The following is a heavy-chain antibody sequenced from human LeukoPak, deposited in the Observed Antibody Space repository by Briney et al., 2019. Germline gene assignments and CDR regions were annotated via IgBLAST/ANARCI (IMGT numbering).Heavy chain of an antibody. J-gene: IGHJ6*03. D-gene: IGHD3-22*01. CDR2: IIPIFGTA. CDR3: ASVGHYDSSGYPMDV. V-gene: IGHV1-69*05. Sequence: ASVKVSCKASGGTFSSYAISWVRRAPGQGLEWMGGIIPIFGTANYAQKFQGRVTITTDESTSTAYMELSSLRSEDTAVYYCASVGHYDSSGYPMDVWGKGTTVTVSS. CDR1: GGTFSSYA.